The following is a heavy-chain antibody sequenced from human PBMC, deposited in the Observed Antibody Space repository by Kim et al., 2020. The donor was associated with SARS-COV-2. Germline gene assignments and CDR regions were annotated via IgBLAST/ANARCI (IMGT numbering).Heavy chain of an antibody. CDR2: IIPILGIA. D-gene: IGHD2-21*01. V-gene: IGHV1-69*04. CDR3: ARYPADSTSTMSPRDAFDI. Sequence: SVKVSCKASGGTFSSYAISWVRQAPGQGLEWMGRIIPILGIANYAQKFQGRVTITADKSTSTAYMELSSLRSEDTAVYYCARYPADSTSTMSPRDAFDIWGQGTMVTVSS. CDR1: GGTFSSYA. J-gene: IGHJ3*02.